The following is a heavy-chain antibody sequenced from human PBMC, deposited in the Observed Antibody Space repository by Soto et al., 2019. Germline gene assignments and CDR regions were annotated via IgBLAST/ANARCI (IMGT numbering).Heavy chain of an antibody. J-gene: IGHJ6*02. Sequence: GESLKISCKGSGYSFAGYWITWVRQKPGKGLEWMGRIDPGDSDTRYSPSFQGQVTISADKSISTAYLQWSSLKASDTAMYYCARHRYYDSSGYYYTYKYYYYGMDVWGQGTTVTVSS. CDR1: GYSFAGYW. CDR2: IDPGDSDT. D-gene: IGHD3-22*01. CDR3: ARHRYYDSSGYYYTYKYYYYGMDV. V-gene: IGHV5-51*01.